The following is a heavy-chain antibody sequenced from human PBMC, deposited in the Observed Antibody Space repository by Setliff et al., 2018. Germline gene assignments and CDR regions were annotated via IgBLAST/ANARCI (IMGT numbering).Heavy chain of an antibody. D-gene: IGHD3-22*01. J-gene: IGHJ6*03. CDR1: GYSISRGYY. CDR2: INHSGST. V-gene: IGHV4-38-2*02. CDR3: AREAGYYDSSGPVGVPYYYYMDV. Sequence: SETLSLTCAVSGYSISRGYYWGWIRQPPGKGLEWIGEINHSGSTNYNPSLKSRVTISVDTSKNQFSLKLSSVTAADTAVYYCAREAGYYDSSGPVGVPYYYYMDVWGKGTTVTVSS.